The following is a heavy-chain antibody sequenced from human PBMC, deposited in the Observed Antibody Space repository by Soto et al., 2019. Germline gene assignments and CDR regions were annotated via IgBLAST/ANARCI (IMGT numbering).Heavy chain of an antibody. V-gene: IGHV3-23*01. Sequence: PGGSLRLSCAASGFTFSSYAMSWVRQAPGKGLEWVSAISGSGGSTYYADSVKGRFTISRDNSKNTLYLQMNSLRAGDTAVYYCAKEGRYSSSWYLFNYFDYWGQGTLVTVSS. CDR2: ISGSGGST. CDR1: GFTFSSYA. CDR3: AKEGRYSSSWYLFNYFDY. J-gene: IGHJ4*02. D-gene: IGHD6-13*01.